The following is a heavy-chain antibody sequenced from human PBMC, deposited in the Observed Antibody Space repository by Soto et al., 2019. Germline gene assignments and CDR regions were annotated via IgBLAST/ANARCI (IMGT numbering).Heavy chain of an antibody. CDR2: IYYSGST. CDR1: GGSISSGGYY. Sequence: QVQLQESGPGLVKPSQTLSLTCTVSGGSISSGGYYWSWIRQHPGKGLEWIGYIYYSGSTYYNPSLKRRFTTSGDTSKNQFSLKLSSVTAADTAVYYCARVGGINWFDPWGQGTLVTVSS. V-gene: IGHV4-31*03. CDR3: ARVGGINWFDP. D-gene: IGHD1-20*01. J-gene: IGHJ5*02.